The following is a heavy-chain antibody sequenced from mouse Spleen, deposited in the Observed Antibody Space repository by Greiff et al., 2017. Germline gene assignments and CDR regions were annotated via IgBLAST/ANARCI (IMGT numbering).Heavy chain of an antibody. D-gene: IGHD1-1*01. CDR1: GYTFTNYW. CDR2: IYPGGGYT. J-gene: IGHJ3*01. V-gene: IGHV1-63*01. Sequence: QVQLQQSGAELVRPGTSVKMSCKASGYTFTNYWIGWAKQRPGHGLEWIGDIYPGGGYTNYNEKFKGKATLTADKSSSTAYMQFSSLTSEDSAIYYCAREGIYYGSSPFAYWGQGTLVTVSA. CDR3: AREGIYYGSSPFAY.